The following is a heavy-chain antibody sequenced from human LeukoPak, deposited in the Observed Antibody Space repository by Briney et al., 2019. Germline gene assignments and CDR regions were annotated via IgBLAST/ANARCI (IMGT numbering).Heavy chain of an antibody. CDR3: ARASWNYSLDY. D-gene: IGHD1-7*01. Sequence: SETLSLTCAVSGGSISSGGYSWSWIRQPPGKGLEWIGYIYHSGSTYYNPSLKSRVTISVDRSKNQFSLKLSSVTAADTAVYYCARASWNYSLDYWGQGTLVTVSS. J-gene: IGHJ4*02. CDR2: IYHSGST. V-gene: IGHV4-30-2*01. CDR1: GGSISSGGYS.